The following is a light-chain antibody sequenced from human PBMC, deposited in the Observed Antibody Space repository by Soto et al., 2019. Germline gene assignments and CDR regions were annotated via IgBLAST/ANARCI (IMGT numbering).Light chain of an antibody. J-gene: IGLJ2*01. Sequence: QSALTQPASVSGSPGQSITISCTGSRSDVGPYNLVSWYQHHPGKAPKLMISEVVKRPSGVSNRFSGSKSGNTASLTISGLQAEDEADYYCCSYAGSSMFVFGGGTKVTVL. CDR3: CSYAGSSMFV. CDR1: RSDVGPYNL. CDR2: EVV. V-gene: IGLV2-23*02.